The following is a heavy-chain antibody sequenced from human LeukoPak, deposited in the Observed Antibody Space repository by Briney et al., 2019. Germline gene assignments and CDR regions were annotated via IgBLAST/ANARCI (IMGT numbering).Heavy chain of an antibody. D-gene: IGHD3-10*01. CDR2: ISWDGGST. V-gene: IGHV3-43*01. J-gene: IGHJ6*03. Sequence: GGTLRLSCAASGFTFDDYTMHWVRQAPGKGLEWVSLISWDGGSTYYADSVKGRFTISRDNSENTLYLQMNSLRTEDTAVYYCAKDRKRSAITMIRGVRGYSYYYMDVWGKGTTVTISS. CDR1: GFTFDDYT. CDR3: AKDRKRSAITMIRGVRGYSYYYMDV.